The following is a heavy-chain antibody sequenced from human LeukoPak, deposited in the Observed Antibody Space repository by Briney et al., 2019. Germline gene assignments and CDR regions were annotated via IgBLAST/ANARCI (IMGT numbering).Heavy chain of an antibody. CDR1: GFTFSSYS. CDR3: ATPQSRITIFGVVSRTFDY. CDR2: INQDGSEK. Sequence: GGSLRLSCAASGFTFSSYSMSWVRQAPGKGLEWVANINQDGSEKYYVDSVKGRFTISRDNAKNSLYLQMNSLRAEDTAVYYCATPQSRITIFGVVSRTFDYWGQGTLVTVSS. V-gene: IGHV3-7*01. J-gene: IGHJ4*02. D-gene: IGHD3-3*01.